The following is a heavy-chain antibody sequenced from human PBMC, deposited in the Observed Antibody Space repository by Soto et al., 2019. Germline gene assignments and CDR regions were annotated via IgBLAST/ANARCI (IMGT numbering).Heavy chain of an antibody. Sequence: GGSLRLSCAASGFTFSSYAMSWVRQAPGKGLEWVSAISGSGGSTYYADSVKGRFTISRDNSKNTLYLQMNSLRAEDTAVYYCAKTPAPDDYTGMDVWGQGTTVTVSS. V-gene: IGHV3-23*01. D-gene: IGHD4-4*01. J-gene: IGHJ6*02. CDR1: GFTFSSYA. CDR3: AKTPAPDDYTGMDV. CDR2: ISGSGGST.